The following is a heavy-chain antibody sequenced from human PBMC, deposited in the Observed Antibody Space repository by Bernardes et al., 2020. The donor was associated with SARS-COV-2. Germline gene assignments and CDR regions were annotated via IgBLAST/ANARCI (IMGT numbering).Heavy chain of an antibody. D-gene: IGHD2-15*01. Sequence: SETLSLTCAVSGASISSNNYYWAWIRQSPGKGLEWIGTIYYTKTIYYNPSLKRRVTISVDTSKNQLSLSLSSVTAADTAVYYCARMGANPTKAYWGQGTLVSVSS. J-gene: IGHJ4*02. CDR1: GASISSNNYY. CDR3: ARMGANPTKAY. CDR2: IYYTKTI. V-gene: IGHV4-39*01.